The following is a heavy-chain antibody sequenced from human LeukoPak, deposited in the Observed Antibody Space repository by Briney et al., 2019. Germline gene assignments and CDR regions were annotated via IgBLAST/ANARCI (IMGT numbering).Heavy chain of an antibody. CDR2: INPNSGGT. D-gene: IGHD1-20*01. V-gene: IGHV1-2*02. CDR1: GYTFTGYY. CDR3: ASGLITASPPFSHYQYYMDV. Sequence: GASVKVSCKASGYTFTGYYMHWVRRAPGQGLEWMGWINPNSGGTYYPQKFQGRVTMTRDTSISTAYMEMSTLRSDDTAVYYCASGLITASPPFSHYQYYMDVWGKGTTVTVSS. J-gene: IGHJ6*03.